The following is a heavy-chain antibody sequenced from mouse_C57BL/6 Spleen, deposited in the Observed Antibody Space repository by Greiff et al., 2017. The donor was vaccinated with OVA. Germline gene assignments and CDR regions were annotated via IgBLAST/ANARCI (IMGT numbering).Heavy chain of an antibody. CDR2: INYDGSST. CDR1: GFTFSDYY. D-gene: IGHD2-2*01. CDR3: ARIYYGYDGYYFDY. Sequence: EVQLQESEGGLVQPGSSMKLSCTASGFTFSDYYMAWVRQVPEKGLEWVANINYDGSSTYYLDSLKSRFIISRDNAKNILYLQMSSLKSEDTATYYCARIYYGYDGYYFDYWGQGTTLTVSS. V-gene: IGHV5-16*01. J-gene: IGHJ2*01.